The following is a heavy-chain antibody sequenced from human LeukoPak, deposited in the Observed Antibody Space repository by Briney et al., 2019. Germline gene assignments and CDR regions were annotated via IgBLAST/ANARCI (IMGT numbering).Heavy chain of an antibody. CDR1: GGSISSYY. J-gene: IGHJ6*02. V-gene: IGHV4-59*08. D-gene: IGHD3-16*01. CDR3: ATQLGHGYYYYGVDV. Sequence: SETLSLTCTVSGGSISSYYWSWIRQPPGKGLEWIGYIYYSGSTNYNPSLKSRVTISVDTSKNQFSLKLSSVTAADTAVYYCATQLGHGYYYYGVDVWGQGTTVTVSS. CDR2: IYYSGST.